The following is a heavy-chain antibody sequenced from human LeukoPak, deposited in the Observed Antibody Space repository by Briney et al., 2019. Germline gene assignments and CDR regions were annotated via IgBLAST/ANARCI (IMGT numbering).Heavy chain of an antibody. CDR1: GFTFSSYS. V-gene: IGHV3-21*01. D-gene: IGHD6-19*01. CDR3: ARDERAGDSSGWFDI. J-gene: IGHJ3*02. Sequence: GGSLRLSCAASGFTFSSYSMNWVRQAPGKGLEWVSSISSSSSYIYYADSVKGRFTISRDNAKNSLYLQMNSLRAEDTAVYYCARDERAGDSSGWFDIWGQGTMVTVSS. CDR2: ISSSSSYI.